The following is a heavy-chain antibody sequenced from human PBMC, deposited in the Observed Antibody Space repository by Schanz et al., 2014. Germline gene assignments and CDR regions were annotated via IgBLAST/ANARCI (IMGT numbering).Heavy chain of an antibody. CDR2: IVDSGNT. Sequence: EGQLAESGGGLVQPGGSLRLSCAVSGFTVSSNHMSWVRQAPGKGLEWVSGFIVDSGNTYYAGSVKGRFSISRDNAKNSLYLQMNSLRAEDTAVYYCAREQIMAAAGLVDYWGRGTLVTVSS. CDR3: AREQIMAAAGLVDY. J-gene: IGHJ4*01. CDR1: GFTVSSNH. V-gene: IGHV3-66*01. D-gene: IGHD6-13*01.